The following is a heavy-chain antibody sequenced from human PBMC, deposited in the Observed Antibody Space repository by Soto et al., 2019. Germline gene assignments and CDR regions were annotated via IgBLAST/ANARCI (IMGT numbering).Heavy chain of an antibody. CDR3: SKDIDPSYTYPGTWFDP. V-gene: IGHV3-9*01. CDR1: GFTFENFA. J-gene: IGHJ5*02. Sequence: EVQMVEYGGGLVQPGRSQRLSCAASGFTFENFAMHWVRQAKGKGPEWFSSISWNSGAVGYEASVRGRVTISRDNAKNSLFLQMYSLRPEDTALYYCSKDIDPSYTYPGTWFDPWGQGTLVTVSS. CDR2: ISWNSGAV. D-gene: IGHD2-2*02.